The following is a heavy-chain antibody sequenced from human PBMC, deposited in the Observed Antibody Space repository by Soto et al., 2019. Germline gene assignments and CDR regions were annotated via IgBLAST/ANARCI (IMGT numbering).Heavy chain of an antibody. CDR1: GGSISSYY. Sequence: QVQLQESGPGLVKPSEPLSLTCTVSGGSISSYYWSWIRQPPGKGLEWIGYIYYSGITNYNPSLKSRVTISVDTSKNQFSLKLSSVPAADTAVYYCARRYGYSFDYWGQGTVVTVSS. CDR3: ARRYGYSFDY. CDR2: IYYSGIT. J-gene: IGHJ4*02. V-gene: IGHV4-59*08. D-gene: IGHD1-1*01.